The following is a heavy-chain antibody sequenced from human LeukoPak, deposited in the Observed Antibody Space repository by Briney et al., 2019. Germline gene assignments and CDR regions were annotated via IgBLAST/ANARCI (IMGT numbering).Heavy chain of an antibody. D-gene: IGHD3-3*01. V-gene: IGHV3-9*01. J-gene: IGHJ4*02. CDR1: GFTFSSYA. CDR3: AKGTFGVVLV. CDR2: ISWNSGSI. Sequence: GGSLRLSCAASGFTFSSYAMHWVRQAPGKGLEWVSGISWNSGSIGYADSVKGRFTISRDNAKNSLYLQMNSLRAEDTALYYCAKGTFGVVLVWGQGTLVTVSS.